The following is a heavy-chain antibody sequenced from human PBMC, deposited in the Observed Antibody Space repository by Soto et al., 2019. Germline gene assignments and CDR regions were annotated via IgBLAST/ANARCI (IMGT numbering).Heavy chain of an antibody. CDR3: AKVGVWYGDTFDY. D-gene: IGHD4-17*01. Sequence: GESLKISCAASGFTFSSYGMHWVRQAPGKGLEWVAVISYDGSNKYYADSVKGRFTISRGNSKNTLYLQMNSLRAEDTAVYYCAKVGVWYGDTFDYWGQGTLVTVSS. CDR1: GFTFSSYG. CDR2: ISYDGSNK. J-gene: IGHJ4*02. V-gene: IGHV3-30*18.